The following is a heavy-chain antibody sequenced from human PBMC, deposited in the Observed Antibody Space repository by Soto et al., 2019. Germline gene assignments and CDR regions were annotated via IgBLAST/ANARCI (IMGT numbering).Heavy chain of an antibody. D-gene: IGHD4-17*01. Sequence: GASVKVSCKASGGTFSSYAISWVRQAPGQGLEWMGGIIPIFGTANYAQKFQGRVTITADESTSTAYMELSSLRSEDTAVYYCARDTYGDPWKYYGMDVRGQGTTVTVS. CDR3: ARDTYGDPWKYYGMDV. CDR2: IIPIFGTA. CDR1: GGTFSSYA. V-gene: IGHV1-69*13. J-gene: IGHJ6*02.